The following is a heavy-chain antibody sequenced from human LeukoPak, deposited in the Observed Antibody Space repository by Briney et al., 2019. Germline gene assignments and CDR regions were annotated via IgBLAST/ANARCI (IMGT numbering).Heavy chain of an antibody. CDR1: GGSIGSYY. CDR3: AREGVAAAGKLDY. Sequence: SETLSPTCTVSGGSIGSYYWSWIRQPPGKGLEWIGYIYYSGSTNYNPSLKSRVTISLDTSKSQFSVNLISVTAADTAVYYCAREGVAAAGKLDYWGQGTLVTVSS. V-gene: IGHV4-59*01. CDR2: IYYSGST. D-gene: IGHD6-13*01. J-gene: IGHJ4*02.